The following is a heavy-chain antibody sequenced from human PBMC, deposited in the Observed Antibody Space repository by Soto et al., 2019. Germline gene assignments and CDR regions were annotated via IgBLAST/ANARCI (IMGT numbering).Heavy chain of an antibody. CDR3: ARGRIGATIFYESSSYRAEYCFDY. D-gene: IGHD3-22*01. J-gene: IGHJ4*02. CDR2: INHIESA. CDR1: GGSFSGYS. V-gene: IGHV4-34*01. Sequence: QVQLQQWGAGLLKPSETLSLTCAVSGGSFSGYSWTWIRQPPGKGREWIGEINHIESASENTSLKSLVTISVDTSKTQFSLKLGSVTAADTAVYYCARGRIGATIFYESSSYRAEYCFDYWRPGTGVNVS.